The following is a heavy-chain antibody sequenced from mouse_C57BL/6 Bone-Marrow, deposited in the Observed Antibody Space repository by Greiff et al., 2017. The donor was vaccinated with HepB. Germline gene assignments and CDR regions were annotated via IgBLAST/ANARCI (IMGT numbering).Heavy chain of an antibody. D-gene: IGHD1-1*02. V-gene: IGHV5-9-1*02. J-gene: IGHJ4*01. CDR2: ISSGGDYI. CDR1: GFTFSSYA. CDR3: TRDGGSRGYYAMDY. Sequence: EVMLVESGAGLVKPGGSLKLSCAASGFTFSSYAMSWVRQTPEKRLEWVAYISSGGDYIYYADTVKGRFTISRDNARNTLYLQMSSLKSEDTAMYYCTRDGGSRGYYAMDYWGQGTSVTVSS.